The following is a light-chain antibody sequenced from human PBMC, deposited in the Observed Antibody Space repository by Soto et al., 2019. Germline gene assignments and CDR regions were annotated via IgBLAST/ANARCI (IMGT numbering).Light chain of an antibody. CDR2: SNN. CDR3: AAWDDSLNGL. CDR1: SSNIGSNT. J-gene: IGLJ2*01. Sequence: QSVLTQPPSASGTPGQRVTISCSGSSSNIGSNTVNWYQQLPGTAPKLLIYSNNQRPSGVPDRFSGSKSGTSASLAISVLQSDDEADYYCAAWDDSLNGLFGGGTKLTLL. V-gene: IGLV1-44*01.